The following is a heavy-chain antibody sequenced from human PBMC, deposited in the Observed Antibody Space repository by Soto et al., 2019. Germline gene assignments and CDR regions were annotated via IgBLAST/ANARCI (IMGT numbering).Heavy chain of an antibody. CDR3: VRTRRVVVVAALHPHYDYYGMDV. D-gene: IGHD2-15*01. CDR2: IIPIFGTA. Sequence: QVQLVQSGAEVKKPGSSVKVSCKASGGTFSSYAISWVRQAPGQGLEWMGGIIPIFGTANYAQKFQCRVTITADESTSPAYMELSSLISEDTAVYYGVRTRRVVVVAALHPHYDYYGMDVWGQETTVTFSS. CDR1: GGTFSSYA. V-gene: IGHV1-69*12. J-gene: IGHJ6*02.